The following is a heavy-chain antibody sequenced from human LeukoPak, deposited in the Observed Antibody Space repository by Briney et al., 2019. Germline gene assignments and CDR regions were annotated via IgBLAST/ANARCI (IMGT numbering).Heavy chain of an antibody. D-gene: IGHD3-3*01. J-gene: IGHJ3*02. CDR1: GGSISSSSYY. CDR3: ARENYDFWSGRRYAFDI. CDR2: IYYSGST. V-gene: IGHV4-39*02. Sequence: PLETLSLACTVSGGSISSSSYYWGWIRQPPGKGLEWIGSIYYSGSTYYNPSLKSRVTISVDTSKNQFSLKLSSVTAADTAVYYCARENYDFWSGRRYAFDIWGQGTMVTVSS.